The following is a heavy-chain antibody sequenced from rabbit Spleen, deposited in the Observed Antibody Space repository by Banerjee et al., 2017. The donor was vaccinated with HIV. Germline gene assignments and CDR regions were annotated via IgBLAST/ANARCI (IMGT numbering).Heavy chain of an antibody. CDR2: VYKGDSGSRT. CDR3: EGGFRL. J-gene: IGHJ4*01. CDR1: GFSFNSGYD. Sequence: QEQLEESGGDLVKPGASLTLTCTASGFSFNSGYDMCWVRQAPGKGLEWIACVYKGDSGSRTYYATWAKGRFTISKTSSTTVTLQMTSLTAADTATYFCEGGFRLWGPGTLVTVS. V-gene: IGHV1S45*01.